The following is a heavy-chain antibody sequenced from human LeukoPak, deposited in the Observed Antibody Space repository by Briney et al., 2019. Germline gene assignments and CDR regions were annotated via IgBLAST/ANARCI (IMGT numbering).Heavy chain of an antibody. CDR2: ISGSGGST. Sequence: GGSLRLSCAASGFTFSSYAMSWVRQAPGKGLEWVSAISGSGGSTYYADSVKGRFTISRGNSKNTLYLQMNSLRAEDTAVYYCAKDNGYSGHFDYWGQGTLVTVSS. V-gene: IGHV3-23*01. CDR3: AKDNGYSGHFDY. CDR1: GFTFSSYA. D-gene: IGHD5-12*01. J-gene: IGHJ4*02.